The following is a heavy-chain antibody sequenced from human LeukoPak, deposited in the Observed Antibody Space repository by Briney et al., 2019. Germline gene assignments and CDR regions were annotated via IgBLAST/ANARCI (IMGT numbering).Heavy chain of an antibody. V-gene: IGHV3-74*01. D-gene: IGHD1-26*01. CDR1: GFTFSSSW. CDR3: ARNLGGSSDY. J-gene: IGHJ4*02. Sequence: SGGSLRLSCAAFGFTFSSSWFHWVRQAPGKGLVWVSRINTDGSYTSYGDSVKGRFTISRDNAKNTLYLQMNSLRVEDTAVYYCARNLGGSSDYWGQGTLVTVSS. CDR2: INTDGSYT.